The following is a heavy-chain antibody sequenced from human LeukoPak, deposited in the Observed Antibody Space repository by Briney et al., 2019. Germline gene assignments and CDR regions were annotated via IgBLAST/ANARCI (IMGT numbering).Heavy chain of an antibody. J-gene: IGHJ4*02. CDR1: GYTFTTYW. D-gene: IGHD3-22*01. CDR3: ARQYYDSSGYLSYFDY. V-gene: IGHV5-51*01. CDR2: IYPGDSDT. Sequence: GDSLKISCKASGYTFTTYWIGWVRQMPGKGLEWMGIIYPGDSDTTYSPSFQGQVTISADKSINTAYLQWSSLKASDTAIYFCARQYYDSSGYLSYFDYWGQGTLVTVSS.